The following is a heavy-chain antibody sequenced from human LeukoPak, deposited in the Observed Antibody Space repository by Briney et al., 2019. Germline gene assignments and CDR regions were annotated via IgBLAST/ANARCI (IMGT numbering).Heavy chain of an antibody. D-gene: IGHD6-19*01. CDR1: GFTVSSNY. V-gene: IGHV3-66*01. CDR3: ARDPKVSGWYGDYYYGMGV. J-gene: IGHJ6*02. CDR2: IYSGGST. Sequence: GGSPRLSCAASGFTVSSNYMSWVRQAPGKGLEWVSVIYSGGSTYYADSVKGRFTISRDNSKNTLYLQMNSLRAEDTAVYYCARDPKVSGWYGDYYYGMGVWGQGTTVTVSS.